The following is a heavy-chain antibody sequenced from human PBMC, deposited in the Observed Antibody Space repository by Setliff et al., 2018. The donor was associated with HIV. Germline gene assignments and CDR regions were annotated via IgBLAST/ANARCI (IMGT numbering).Heavy chain of an antibody. CDR1: GFAFSFYA. D-gene: IGHD5-12*01. J-gene: IGHJ3*02. Sequence: GGSLRLSCAASGFAFSFYAMSWVRQAPGKWLEWVSYISNSGTTIYYADSVKGRFTISRDNGKNSLYLQMTSLRADDTALYYCAREGQATDSFDMWGQGTMVTVSS. CDR2: ISNSGTTI. CDR3: AREGQATDSFDM. V-gene: IGHV3-48*03.